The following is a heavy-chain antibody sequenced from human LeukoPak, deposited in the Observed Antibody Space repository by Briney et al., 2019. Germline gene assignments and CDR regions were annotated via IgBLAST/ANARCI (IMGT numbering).Heavy chain of an antibody. V-gene: IGHV3-11*01. CDR1: GFTFSDYY. CDR3: ARDDYYYDSSGYAT. J-gene: IGHJ4*02. D-gene: IGHD3-22*01. CDR2: ISSSGSTI. Sequence: GGSLRLSCAASGFTFSDYYMSWIRQALGKGLEWVSYISSSGSTIYYADSVKGRFTISRDNAKNSLYLQMNSLRAEDTAVYYCARDDYYYDSSGYATWGQGTLVTVSS.